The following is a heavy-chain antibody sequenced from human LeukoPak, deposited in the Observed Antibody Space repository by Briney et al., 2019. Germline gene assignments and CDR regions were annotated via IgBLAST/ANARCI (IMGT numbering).Heavy chain of an antibody. V-gene: IGHV1-69*01. CDR3: AISGPLDIVVVPAAL. J-gene: IGHJ4*02. D-gene: IGHD2-2*01. Sequence: SVKVSCKASGGTFSSYAVNWVRQAPGQGLEWMGGIIPIFRTANYAQKFQGRVTITADESTSTAYMELSSLRSEDTAVYHCAISGPLDIVVVPAALWGQGMLVTVSS. CDR2: IIPIFRTA. CDR1: GGTFSSYA.